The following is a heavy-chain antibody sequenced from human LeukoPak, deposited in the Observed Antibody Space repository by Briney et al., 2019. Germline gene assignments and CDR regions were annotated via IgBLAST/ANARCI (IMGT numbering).Heavy chain of an antibody. V-gene: IGHV3-23*01. CDR1: GFTFSSYA. Sequence: PGGSLRLSCAASGFTFSSYAMSWVRQAPGKGLEWVSAFSGSGGSTYYANSVKGRFTISRDNSKNTLYLQMNSLRAEDTAVYYCARVCMSSSWYFGPYNWFDPWGQGTLATVSS. CDR3: ARVCMSSSWYFGPYNWFDP. CDR2: FSGSGGST. J-gene: IGHJ5*02. D-gene: IGHD6-13*01.